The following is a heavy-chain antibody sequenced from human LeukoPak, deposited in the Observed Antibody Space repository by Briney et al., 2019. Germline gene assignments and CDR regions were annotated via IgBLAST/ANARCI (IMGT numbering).Heavy chain of an antibody. V-gene: IGHV1-46*01. Sequence: ASVKVSCKASGYTFTSYYMHWVRQAPGQGLEWMGIINPSGGSTSYAQKFQGRVTMTRDTSISTAYTELSRLRSDDTAVYYCARVLGYCSGGSCRDYWGQGTLVTVSS. CDR3: ARVLGYCSGGSCRDY. CDR2: INPSGGST. CDR1: GYTFTSYY. D-gene: IGHD2-15*01. J-gene: IGHJ4*02.